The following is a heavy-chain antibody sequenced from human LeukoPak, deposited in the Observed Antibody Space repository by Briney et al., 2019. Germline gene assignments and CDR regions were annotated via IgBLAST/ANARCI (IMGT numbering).Heavy chain of an antibody. V-gene: IGHV4-31*03. CDR3: ARAPFNYGYKKVLNHYGVDV. J-gene: IGHJ6*02. CDR1: GDSISSGDYY. CDR2: MYFSGRT. Sequence: SETLSLTCSVSGDSISSGDYYWSWIRQLPGKGLEWIGYMYFSGRTDFNPSLESWVTISVDTSQNQFSLNLTSVTAADTAVYFCARAPFNYGYKKVLNHYGVDVWGQGTAVTVSS. D-gene: IGHD5-24*01.